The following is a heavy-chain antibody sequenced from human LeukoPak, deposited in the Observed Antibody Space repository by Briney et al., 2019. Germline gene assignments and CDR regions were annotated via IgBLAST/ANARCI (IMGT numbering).Heavy chain of an antibody. J-gene: IGHJ5*02. CDR1: GFTFSSYG. Sequence: GRSLRLSCAASGFTFSSYGMHWVRQAPGKGLEWVAVISYDGSNKYYADSVKGRFTISRDNSKNTLYLQMNSLRAEDTAVYYCAKEPRHNNWFDPWGQGTLVTVSS. CDR2: ISYDGSNK. CDR3: AKEPRHNNWFDP. V-gene: IGHV3-30*18.